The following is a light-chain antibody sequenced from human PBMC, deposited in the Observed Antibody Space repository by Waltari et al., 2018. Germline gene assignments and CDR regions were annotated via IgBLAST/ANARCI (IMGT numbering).Light chain of an antibody. CDR1: SSDVGNFHL. J-gene: IGLJ3*02. Sequence: QSALTQPASVSGSPGQSIPISCPGSSSDVGNFHLVSWYQLHPGKAPKLLIFEATKRPSGISYHFSGSKSGNTASLTISGLQAEDEADYFCCSYAGSSSPRLFGGGTKLSVL. CDR3: CSYAGSSSPRL. CDR2: EAT. V-gene: IGLV2-23*01.